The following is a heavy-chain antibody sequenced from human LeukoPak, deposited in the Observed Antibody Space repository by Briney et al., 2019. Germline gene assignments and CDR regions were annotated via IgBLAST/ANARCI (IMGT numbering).Heavy chain of an antibody. V-gene: IGHV3-23*01. CDR2: ISGSGGST. Sequence: PGGSLRLSCAASGFTFSSYAMSWVRQAPGKGLEWVSAISGSGGSTYYADSVKGRFTISRDNSKNTLYLQMNSLRAEDTAVYYCAKDYLCSGGSCYYYPVYWGQGTLVTVSS. CDR3: AKDYLCSGGSCYYYPVY. D-gene: IGHD2-15*01. CDR1: GFTFSSYA. J-gene: IGHJ4*02.